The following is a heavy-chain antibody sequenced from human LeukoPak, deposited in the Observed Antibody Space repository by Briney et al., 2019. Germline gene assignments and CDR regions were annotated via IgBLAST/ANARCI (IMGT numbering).Heavy chain of an antibody. CDR1: GYTFTSYG. V-gene: IGHV1-18*01. D-gene: IGHD2-21*02. CDR2: ISGHNGNT. J-gene: IGHJ1*01. CDR3: ARDGGVTPSELNC. Sequence: ASVKVSCKASGYTFTSYGISWVRQPPGQGLEWMVWISGHNGNTNYAQKLQGRVTMTTDTSTSTAYMELRSLRSDDTALYYCARDGGVTPSELNCWGQGTLVTVSS.